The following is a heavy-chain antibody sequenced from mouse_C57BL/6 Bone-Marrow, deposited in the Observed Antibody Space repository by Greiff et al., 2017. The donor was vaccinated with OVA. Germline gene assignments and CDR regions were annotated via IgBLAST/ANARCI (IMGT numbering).Heavy chain of an antibody. V-gene: IGHV1-80*01. J-gene: IGHJ2*01. CDR2: IYPGDGDT. CDR3: ARRPLTGYYFDY. Sequence: QVQLQQSGAELVKPGASVKISCKASGYAFSSYWMNWVKQRPGKGLEWIGQIYPGDGDTNYNEKFKGKATLTADKSSSTAYMQLSSLTSEDSAVYFCARRPLTGYYFDYWGQGTTLTVSS. D-gene: IGHD4-1*01. CDR1: GYAFSSYW.